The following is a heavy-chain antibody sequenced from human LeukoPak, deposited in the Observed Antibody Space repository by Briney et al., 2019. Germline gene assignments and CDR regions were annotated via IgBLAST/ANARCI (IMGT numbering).Heavy chain of an antibody. CDR2: IWYDGSNK. CDR3: ARDFAPSQYSGSYLGY. J-gene: IGHJ4*02. V-gene: IGHV3-33*01. Sequence: GGSLRLSCAASGFTFSSYGMHWVRQAPGKGLEWVAVIWYDGSNKYYADSVKGRFTISRDNSKNTLYLQMNSLRAEDTAVYYCARDFAPSQYSGSYLGYWGQGTLVTVSS. CDR1: GFTFSSYG. D-gene: IGHD1-26*01.